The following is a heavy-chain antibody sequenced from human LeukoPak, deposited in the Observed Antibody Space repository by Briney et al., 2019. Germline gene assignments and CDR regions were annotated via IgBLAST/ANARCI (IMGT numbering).Heavy chain of an antibody. CDR2: ISGSSSYI. Sequence: PGGSLRLSCAASGFTFSSYSMNWVRQAPGKGLEWVSSISGSSSYIYYADSVKGRFTISRDDAKNSLYLQMNSLRAEDTAVYYCASGYYDSSGYRDYWGQGTLVTVSS. CDR1: GFTFSSYS. D-gene: IGHD3-22*01. V-gene: IGHV3-21*01. J-gene: IGHJ4*02. CDR3: ASGYYDSSGYRDY.